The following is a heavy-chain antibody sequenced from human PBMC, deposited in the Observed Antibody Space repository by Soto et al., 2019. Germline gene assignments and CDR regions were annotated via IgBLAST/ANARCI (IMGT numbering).Heavy chain of an antibody. CDR2: ISYDGSEK. CDR1: GFTFNTYG. CDR3: AKSPNFYCSSPNCYKYYFDH. Sequence: GGSLRLSCAASGFTFNTYGMHWVRQAPGKGLEWVAVISYDGSEKYYVDSVKGRFTVSKDNSKNTLYLQMNSLRPEDTAVYYCAKSPNFYCSSPNCYKYYFDHWGQGTRVTVSS. V-gene: IGHV3-30*18. J-gene: IGHJ4*02. D-gene: IGHD2-2*02.